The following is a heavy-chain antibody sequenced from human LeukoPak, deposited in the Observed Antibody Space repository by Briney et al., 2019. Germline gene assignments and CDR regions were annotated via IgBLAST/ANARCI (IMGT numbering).Heavy chain of an antibody. CDR3: ARGDIPYYFDY. J-gene: IGHJ4*02. Sequence: SETLFLTCTVSGGSISSGDYYWSWIRQPPGKGLEWIGYIYYSGSTYYNPSLKSRVTMSADTSKNQFSLKLSSVTAADTAVYYCARGDIPYYFDYWGQGILVTVSS. CDR2: IYYSGST. V-gene: IGHV4-30-4*01. CDR1: GGSISSGDYY.